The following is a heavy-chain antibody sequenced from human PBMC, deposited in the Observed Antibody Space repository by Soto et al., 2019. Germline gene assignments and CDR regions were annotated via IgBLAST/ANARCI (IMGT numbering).Heavy chain of an antibody. CDR3: ARHIRDSISFSGRYYFDY. J-gene: IGHJ4*01. V-gene: IGHV4-39*01. Sequence: QLQLQESGPGLVKPSETLSLTCTVSGASISSSSFYWGWIRQPPGQGLEWIASIYYSGRTFYNPSLKSRVTMSVDTSKNQFSLNLRPVTAADTAVYYCARHIRDSISFSGRYYFDYWGHGTLVALSS. CDR1: GASISSSSFY. CDR2: IYYSGRT. D-gene: IGHD6-6*01.